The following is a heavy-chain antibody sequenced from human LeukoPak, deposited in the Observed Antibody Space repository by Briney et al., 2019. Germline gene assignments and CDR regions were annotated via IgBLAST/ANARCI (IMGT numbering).Heavy chain of an antibody. CDR2: INHSGST. J-gene: IGHJ5*02. V-gene: IGHV4-34*01. CDR3: ARHPEDFDWSYNWFDP. D-gene: IGHD3-9*01. CDR1: GGSFSGYY. Sequence: SETLSLTCAVYGGSFSGYYWSWIRQPPGKGLEWIGEINHSGSTNYDPSLKSRVTISVDTSKNQFSLKLSSVTAADTAVYYCARHPEDFDWSYNWFDPWGQGTLVTVSS.